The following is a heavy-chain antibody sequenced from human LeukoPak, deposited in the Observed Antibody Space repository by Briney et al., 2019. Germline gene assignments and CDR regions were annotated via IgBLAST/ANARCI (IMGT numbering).Heavy chain of an antibody. D-gene: IGHD3-10*01. CDR2: IYPGDSDT. CDR1: GYSFTSYW. Sequence: GESLKISCKGSGYSFTSYWIGWVRQMPGKALEWMGIIYPGDSDTRYSPSFQGQVTISVDKSISTAYLQWSSLKASDTAMYYCARLTYYYGSGSYWPGYFDYWGQGTLVTVSS. V-gene: IGHV5-51*01. CDR3: ARLTYYYGSGSYWPGYFDY. J-gene: IGHJ4*02.